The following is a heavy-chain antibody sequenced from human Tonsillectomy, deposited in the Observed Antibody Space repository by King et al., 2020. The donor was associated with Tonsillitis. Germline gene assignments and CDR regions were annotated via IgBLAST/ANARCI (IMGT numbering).Heavy chain of an antibody. CDR1: GDTFSSYA. Sequence: LQLVQSGAEVKKPGSSVKVSCKASGDTFSSYAISWVRQAPGQGLEWMGGIIPVFGTPNYAQKFQGRVTITADESTSTAYMELSSLTSEDTAVYFCARGGAYSGRWFSSDYYYYGMDVWGQGPTVTVSS. CDR2: IIPVFGTP. D-gene: IGHD6-13*01. J-gene: IGHJ6*02. V-gene: IGHV1-69*01. CDR3: ARGGAYSGRWFSSDYYYYGMDV.